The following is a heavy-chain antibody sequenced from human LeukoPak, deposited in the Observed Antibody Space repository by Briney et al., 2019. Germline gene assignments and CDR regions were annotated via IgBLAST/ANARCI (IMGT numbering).Heavy chain of an antibody. J-gene: IGHJ4*02. CDR1: GYTFTGYY. V-gene: IGHV1-2*02. D-gene: IGHD6-19*01. Sequence: ASVKVSCKASGYTFTGYYMHWVRQAPGQGLEWMGWINPNSGGTNYAQKFQGRVTITADEFTSTAYMELSSLRSEDTAVYYCARDRAVAGTGLGYWGQGTLVTVSS. CDR3: ARDRAVAGTGLGY. CDR2: INPNSGGT.